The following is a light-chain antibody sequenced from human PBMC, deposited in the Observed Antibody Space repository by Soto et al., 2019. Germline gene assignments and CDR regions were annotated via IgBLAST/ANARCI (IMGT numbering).Light chain of an antibody. J-gene: IGLJ1*01. CDR3: SSYTSTILYV. V-gene: IGLV2-14*01. CDR2: EVS. CDR1: SSDFGASNY. Sequence: QSALTQPASVSGSLGQSITISCTGTSSDFGASNYVSWYQQYPGKAPKLMLYEVSVRPSGVSKRFSGSKSGNTASLTISGLQAEDEADYYCSSYTSTILYVFGTGTKLTVL.